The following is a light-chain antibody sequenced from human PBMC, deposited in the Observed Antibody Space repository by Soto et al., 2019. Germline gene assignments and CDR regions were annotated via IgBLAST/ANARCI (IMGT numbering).Light chain of an antibody. V-gene: IGKV3-11*01. CDR2: DAS. CDR3: QQRSNWYT. CDR1: QSVSSY. Sequence: EIVLTQSPATLSLSPGERATLSCRASQSVSSYLAWYQQKPGQAPRLLIYDASNRATGIPARFSRSGSGTDFTLTISSLEPEDFAVYYCQQRSNWYTFGLWTKLEIK. J-gene: IGKJ2*01.